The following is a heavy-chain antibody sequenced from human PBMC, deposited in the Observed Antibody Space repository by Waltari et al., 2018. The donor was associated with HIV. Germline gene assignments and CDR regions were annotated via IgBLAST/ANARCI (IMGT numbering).Heavy chain of an antibody. CDR1: GIPFDAFP. D-gene: IGHD3-3*01. CDR3: VKDGASTIFGVLNGMDV. CDR2: ISWNSGDI. V-gene: IGHV3-9*01. Sequence: EVQLVEYGGGSVQPGGSLGLACTASGIPFDAFPTHRVRQPPGKGLEWVSGISWNSGDIAYADSVKGRFTISRDNTKNSLFLQMNSVRVEDTALYYCVKDGASTIFGVLNGMDVWGQGTTVTVSS. J-gene: IGHJ6*02.